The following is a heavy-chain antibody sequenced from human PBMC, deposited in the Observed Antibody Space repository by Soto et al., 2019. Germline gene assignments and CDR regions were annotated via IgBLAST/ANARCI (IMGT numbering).Heavy chain of an antibody. V-gene: IGHV6-1*01. Sequence: SQTLSFTCVISGDSVSSNSAAWNWIRQSPSRGLEWLGRTYYRSKWYNDYTVSVKSRITINPDTSKNQFSLQLDSVTPEDTAVYYCARDPTYCTGGSCFSGGWFDPWGQGTLVTVSS. J-gene: IGHJ5*02. CDR3: ARDPTYCTGGSCFSGGWFDP. CDR1: GDSVSSNSAA. CDR2: TYYRSKWYN. D-gene: IGHD2-15*01.